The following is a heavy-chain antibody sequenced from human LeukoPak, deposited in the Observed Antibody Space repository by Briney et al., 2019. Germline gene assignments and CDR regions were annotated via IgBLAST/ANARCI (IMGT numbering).Heavy chain of an antibody. Sequence: PGGSLRLSCAASGFTFSDYYMSWIRQAPGKGLEWVSYISSSGSTIYYADSVKGRFTISRDNAKNSLYLQMNSLRAEDTAVYYCARDDYYDSSGYFYYYGMDVWGQGTTVTVSS. CDR2: ISSSGSTI. D-gene: IGHD3-22*01. V-gene: IGHV3-11*01. CDR1: GFTFSDYY. CDR3: ARDDYYDSSGYFYYYGMDV. J-gene: IGHJ6*02.